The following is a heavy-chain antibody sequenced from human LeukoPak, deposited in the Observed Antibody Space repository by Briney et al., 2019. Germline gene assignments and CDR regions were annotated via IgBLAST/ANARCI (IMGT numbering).Heavy chain of an antibody. CDR3: AKVTWYYDSSGPPWTFGP. V-gene: IGHV3-23*01. Sequence: GGSLRLSCAASGFTFSSYAMSWVRQAPGKGLEWVSAISGSGGSTYYADSVKGRFTISRDNSKNTLYLQMNSLRAEDTAVYYCAKVTWYYDSSGPPWTFGPWGQGTLVTVSS. CDR2: ISGSGGST. D-gene: IGHD3-22*01. CDR1: GFTFSSYA. J-gene: IGHJ5*02.